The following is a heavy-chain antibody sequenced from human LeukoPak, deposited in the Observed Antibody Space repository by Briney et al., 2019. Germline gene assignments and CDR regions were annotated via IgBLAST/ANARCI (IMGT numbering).Heavy chain of an antibody. CDR1: GFTFSSHE. D-gene: IGHD3-10*01. CDR2: ITSSGGTQ. Sequence: GGSLRLSCAASGFTFSSHEMNWVRQAPGKGLEWVSYITSSGGTQYYADSVRGRFTISRDNAKNSLYMEMNSLRAEDTAVYYCASILRSSSGYYFDYWGQGTLVTVSS. CDR3: ASILRSSSGYYFDY. J-gene: IGHJ4*02. V-gene: IGHV3-48*03.